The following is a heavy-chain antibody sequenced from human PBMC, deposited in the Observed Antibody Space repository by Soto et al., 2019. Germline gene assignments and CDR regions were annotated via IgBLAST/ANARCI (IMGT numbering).Heavy chain of an antibody. V-gene: IGHV3-48*02. J-gene: IGHJ6*02. Sequence: GGSLRLSGAASGFTFSSYSMNWVRQAPGKGLEWVSYISSSSSTIYYADSVKGRFTISRDNAKNSLYLQMNSLRDEDTAVYYCARDTYYGSGDYYYGMDVWGQGTTVTVSS. CDR3: ARDTYYGSGDYYYGMDV. CDR1: GFTFSSYS. D-gene: IGHD3-10*01. CDR2: ISSSSSTI.